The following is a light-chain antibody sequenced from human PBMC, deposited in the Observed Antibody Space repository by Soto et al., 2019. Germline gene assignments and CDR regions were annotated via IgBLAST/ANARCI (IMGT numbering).Light chain of an antibody. V-gene: IGKV1-39*01. Sequence: DIQMTQSPSSLSVYVGDRVIITCRSSQSISTYVNWYEQQPGKAPKLLIYGASTLQSGVPSRFSGGGSGTDFTLTISSLQPEDSGTYCCQESHDSPVTFGGGSKVDIK. J-gene: IGKJ4*01. CDR1: QSISTY. CDR2: GAS. CDR3: QESHDSPVT.